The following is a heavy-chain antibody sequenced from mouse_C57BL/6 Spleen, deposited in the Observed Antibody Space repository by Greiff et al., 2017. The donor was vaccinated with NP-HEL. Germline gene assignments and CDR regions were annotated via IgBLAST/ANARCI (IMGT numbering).Heavy chain of an antibody. Sequence: EVKLMESGGGLVKPGGSLKLSCAASGFTFSDYGMHWVRQAPEKGLEWVAYISSGSSTIYYADTVKGRFTISRDNAKNTLFLQMTSLRSEDTAMYYCARWYYGSSYAMDYWGQGTSVTVSS. D-gene: IGHD1-1*01. J-gene: IGHJ4*01. CDR2: ISSGSSTI. V-gene: IGHV5-17*01. CDR1: GFTFSDYG. CDR3: ARWYYGSSYAMDY.